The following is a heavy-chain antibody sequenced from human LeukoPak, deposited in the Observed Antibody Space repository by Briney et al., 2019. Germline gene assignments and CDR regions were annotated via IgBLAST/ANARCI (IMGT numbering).Heavy chain of an antibody. D-gene: IGHD4-17*01. CDR2: INHSGST. CDR3: ARGYYGDYFDY. J-gene: IGHJ4*02. CDR1: GGSFSGYY. V-gene: IGHV4-34*01. Sequence: SETLSLTCAVYGGSFSGYYWSWIRQPPGKGLEWIGEINHSGSTNYNPSLKSRVTISVDTSKNQFSLKLSSVTAADTAVYYCARGYYGDYFDYWGQGTLVTVSS.